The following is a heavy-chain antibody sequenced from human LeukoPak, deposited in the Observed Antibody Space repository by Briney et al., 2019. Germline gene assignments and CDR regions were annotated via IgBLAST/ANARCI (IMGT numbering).Heavy chain of an antibody. J-gene: IGHJ4*02. CDR1: GFTFRNYA. V-gene: IGHV3-23*01. Sequence: GGTLRLSCAGSGFTFRNYAMSWARQAPGKGLEWVSAISGAGYNTYYADSVKGRFTLSRDNSKNTLFLQMNSLRAEDTALYYCAKDLKEGFCSTTSCYGIDSWGQGTLVTVSS. D-gene: IGHD2-2*01. CDR3: AKDLKEGFCSTTSCYGIDS. CDR2: ISGAGYNT.